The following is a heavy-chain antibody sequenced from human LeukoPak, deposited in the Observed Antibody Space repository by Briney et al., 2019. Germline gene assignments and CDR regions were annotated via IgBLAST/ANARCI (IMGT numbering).Heavy chain of an antibody. V-gene: IGHV3-30*04. Sequence: GGSLRLSCAASGFTFGSYAMHWVRQAPGKGLEWVTFISYDGSNKYYADSVKGRFTISRDNSKNTLYLQMNSLRAEDTAVYYCAKDPLEMEDAFDIWGQGTMVTVSS. CDR1: GFTFGSYA. CDR2: ISYDGSNK. J-gene: IGHJ3*02. D-gene: IGHD5-24*01. CDR3: AKDPLEMEDAFDI.